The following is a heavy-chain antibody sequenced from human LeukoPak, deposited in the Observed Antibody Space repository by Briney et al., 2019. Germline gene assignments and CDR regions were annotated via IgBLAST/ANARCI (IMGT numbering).Heavy chain of an antibody. J-gene: IGHJ4*02. Sequence: SEILSLTCTVSGDSISSSSYYWGWIRQPPGKGLEWIGNIYYSGRTYYNPSLKSGVTISIDTSKNQFSLKLNSVTAADTAVYYCARDRTDNWGLFDFWGQGPWSPSPQ. V-gene: IGHV4-39*07. CDR1: GDSISSSSYY. CDR2: IYYSGRT. CDR3: ARDRTDNWGLFDF. D-gene: IGHD1-1*01.